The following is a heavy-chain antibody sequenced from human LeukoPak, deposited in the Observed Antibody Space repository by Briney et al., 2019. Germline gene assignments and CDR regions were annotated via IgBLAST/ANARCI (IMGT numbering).Heavy chain of an antibody. J-gene: IGHJ4*02. CDR1: GYSFTSYW. CDR2: IYPGDSDT. Sequence: GESLKISCKGSGYSFTSYWIGWVRQMPGKGLEWRGIIYPGDSDTRYSPSFQGQVTISADKSISTAYLQWSSLKASDTAMYYCARPYCSGGSCYGGYFDYWGQGTLVTVSS. V-gene: IGHV5-51*01. D-gene: IGHD2-15*01. CDR3: ARPYCSGGSCYGGYFDY.